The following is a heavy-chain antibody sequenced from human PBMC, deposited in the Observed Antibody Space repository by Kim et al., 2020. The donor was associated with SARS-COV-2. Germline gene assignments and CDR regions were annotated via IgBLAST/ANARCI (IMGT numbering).Heavy chain of an antibody. CDR2: ISSSSSTI. CDR3: ARDQDDSSGYYYVDYYYGMDD. D-gene: IGHD3-22*01. CDR1: GFTFSSYS. J-gene: IGHJ6*04. V-gene: IGHV3-48*02. Sequence: GGSLRLSCAASGFTFSSYSMNWVRQAPGKGLEWVSYISSSSSTIYYADSVKGRFTISRDNAKNSLYLQMNSLRDEDTAVYYCARDQDDSSGYYYVDYYYGMDDWGEGNTVTVSS.